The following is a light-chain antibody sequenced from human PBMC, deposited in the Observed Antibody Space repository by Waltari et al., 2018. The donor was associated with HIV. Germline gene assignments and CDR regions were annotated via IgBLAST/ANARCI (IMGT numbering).Light chain of an antibody. V-gene: IGLV1-47*01. CDR1: SSNIGSNS. CDR2: RSN. Sequence: QSVLTQPPSASGTPGQRVTIPCSGSSSNIGSNSVYWYQQLPGTAPKLLIYRSNQRPSGVPDRFSGSKSGTSASLAISGLRSEDEADYYCAAWDDSLSGPVFGGGTKLTVL. J-gene: IGLJ3*02. CDR3: AAWDDSLSGPV.